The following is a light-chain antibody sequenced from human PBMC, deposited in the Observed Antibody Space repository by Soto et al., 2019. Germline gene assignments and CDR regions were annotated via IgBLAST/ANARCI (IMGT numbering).Light chain of an antibody. CDR3: SSYTSSSTLGV. J-gene: IGLJ1*01. V-gene: IGLV2-14*03. CDR1: SSDVGGYNY. Sequence: QSALTQPASVSGPPGQSITISCTGTSSDVGGYNYVSWYQQYPGKAPKLMIYDVSNRPSGVSDRFSGSKSGNTASLTISGLQAEGEADYYCSSYTSSSTLGVFGTGTKVTVL. CDR2: DVS.